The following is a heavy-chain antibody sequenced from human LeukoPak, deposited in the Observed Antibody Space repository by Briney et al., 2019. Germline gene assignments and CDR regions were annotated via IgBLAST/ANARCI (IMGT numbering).Heavy chain of an antibody. J-gene: IGHJ6*03. CDR1: GFTFGNYA. V-gene: IGHV3-23*01. CDR3: AKLGAGGYYSYMDV. CDR2: ISTDGTP. D-gene: IGHD3-16*01. Sequence: PGGSLRLSCAVSGFTFGNYAVTWVRQAPGKGLESVSSISTDGTPYYADSVKGRFTISRDNSKNTLYLQMNSLRAEDTAVYYCAKLGAGGYYSYMDVWGKGTTVTVSS.